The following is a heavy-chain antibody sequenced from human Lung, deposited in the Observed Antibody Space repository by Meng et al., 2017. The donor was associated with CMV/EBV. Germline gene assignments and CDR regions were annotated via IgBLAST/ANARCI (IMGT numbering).Heavy chain of an antibody. CDR1: GFTFSSYS. CDR3: ARAPRDSSGYYYHDY. V-gene: IGHV3-21*01. Sequence: GESLKISCAASGFTFSSYSMHWVRQAPGKGLEWVSSISSSSSYIYYADSVKGRFTISRDNAKNSLYLQMNSLRAEDTAVYYCARAPRDSSGYYYHDYWGQGTLVTVSS. CDR2: ISSSSSYI. J-gene: IGHJ4*02. D-gene: IGHD3-22*01.